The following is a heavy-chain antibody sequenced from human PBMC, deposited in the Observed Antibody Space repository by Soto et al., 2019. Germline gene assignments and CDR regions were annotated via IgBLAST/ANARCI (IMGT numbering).Heavy chain of an antibody. J-gene: IGHJ4*02. D-gene: IGHD3-22*01. CDR3: AKDRRYDSSASYYFDY. Sequence: QVQLVESGGGVVQPGRSLRLSCAASGFTFSSYGMHWVRQAPGKGLEWVAVISYDGSNKYYADSVKGRFTISRDNSKNTLYLQMNSLRAEDTAVYYCAKDRRYDSSASYYFDYWGQGTLVTVSS. V-gene: IGHV3-30*18. CDR1: GFTFSSYG. CDR2: ISYDGSNK.